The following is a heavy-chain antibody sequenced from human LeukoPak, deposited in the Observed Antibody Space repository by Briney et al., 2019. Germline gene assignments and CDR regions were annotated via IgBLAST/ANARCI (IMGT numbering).Heavy chain of an antibody. V-gene: IGHV3-23*01. D-gene: IGHD1-26*01. CDR2: ISSGAGST. J-gene: IGHJ3*02. CDR3: AKDRGHVGATIGGDAFDI. Sequence: PGGSLRLSCAASGFTFSSYAMSWVRQAPGKGLEWVSAISSGAGSTYCADSVKGRFTISRDNSKNTLYLQMNSLRAEDTAVYYCAKDRGHVGATIGGDAFDIWGQGTMVTVSS. CDR1: GFTFSSYA.